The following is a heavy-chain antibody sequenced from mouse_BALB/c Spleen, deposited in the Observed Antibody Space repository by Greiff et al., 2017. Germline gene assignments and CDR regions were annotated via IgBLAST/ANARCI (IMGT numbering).Heavy chain of an antibody. D-gene: IGHD3-1*01. CDR3: ARDGRATYAMDY. J-gene: IGHJ4*01. Sequence: VKLMESGGGLVQPGGSRKLSCAASGFTFSSFGMHWVRQPPGKGLEWLGVIWAGGSTNYNSAHMSRLSISKDNSKSQVFLKMNSLQTDDTAMYYCARDGRATYAMDYWGQGTSVTVSS. CDR2: IWAGGST. CDR1: GFTFSSFG. V-gene: IGHV2-9*02.